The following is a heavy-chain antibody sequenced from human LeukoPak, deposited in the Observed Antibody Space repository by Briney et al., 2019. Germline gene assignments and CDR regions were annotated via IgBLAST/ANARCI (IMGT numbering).Heavy chain of an antibody. CDR2: INPAGSEI. CDR1: GFTFSSSW. J-gene: IGHJ4*02. V-gene: IGHV3-7*01. Sequence: PGGSLRLSCAASGFTFSSSWMSWVRQAPGKGLYWVADINPAGSEILYVDSAKGRFTISRDNSKNTLFLQMNSLRPEDTAVYFCARDLTQLALFDYWGQGTLVTVSS. CDR3: ARDLTQLALFDY. D-gene: IGHD6-13*01.